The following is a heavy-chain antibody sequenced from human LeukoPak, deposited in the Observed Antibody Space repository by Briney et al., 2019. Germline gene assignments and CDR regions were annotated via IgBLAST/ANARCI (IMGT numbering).Heavy chain of an antibody. CDR2: LYSDGST. J-gene: IGHJ4*02. D-gene: IGHD1-26*01. CDR3: ARHRGSYFDY. Sequence: PGGSLRLSCAASGFTVSRNYMSWVRQAPGKGLEWVSVLYSDGSTYHADSVKGRFTVSRDNAKNTLYLQMNSLRAEDTAVYYCARHRGSYFDYWGQGTLVTVSS. V-gene: IGHV3-53*01. CDR1: GFTVSRNY.